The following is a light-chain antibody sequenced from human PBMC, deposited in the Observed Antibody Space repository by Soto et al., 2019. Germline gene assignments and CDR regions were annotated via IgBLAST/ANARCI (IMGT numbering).Light chain of an antibody. CDR2: STN. V-gene: IGLV8-61*01. CDR3: VLYMGGGISV. CDR1: SGSVSTSYY. J-gene: IGLJ7*01. Sequence: QAVVTQEPSFSVSPGGTVTLTCALTSGSVSTSYYPSWYQQTPGQAPRTLIYSTNTRSSGVPDRFSGSILGNKAALTITGAKAEDECDYYCVLYMGGGISVFGGGTQLTVL.